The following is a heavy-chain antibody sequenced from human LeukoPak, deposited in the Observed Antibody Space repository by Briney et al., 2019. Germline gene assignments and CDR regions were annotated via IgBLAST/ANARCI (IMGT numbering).Heavy chain of an antibody. CDR2: MSPNSGDT. CDR1: GYSFTGYF. D-gene: IGHD2-2*01. CDR3: ARDVRGSTSTNFFDN. Sequence: ASVKVSCKAPGYSFTGYFIHWVRQAPGQGLEWMGWMSPNSGDTNYAQKFQGRVTMTRDTSIRTAYMELSSLRSDDTAVYYCARDVRGSTSTNFFDNWGQGTLVTVSS. V-gene: IGHV1-2*02. J-gene: IGHJ4*02.